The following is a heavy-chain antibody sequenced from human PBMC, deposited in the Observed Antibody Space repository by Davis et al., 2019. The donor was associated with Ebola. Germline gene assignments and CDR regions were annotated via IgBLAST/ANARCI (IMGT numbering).Heavy chain of an antibody. CDR3: ARDSSSWYLNYGMDV. Sequence: ASVKVSCKTSGYTFTSYAMHWVRQAPGQGLEWMGWISAYNGNTNYAQKLQGRVTMTTDTSTSTAYMELRSLRSDDTAVYYCARDSSSWYLNYGMDVWGQGTTVTVSS. J-gene: IGHJ6*02. V-gene: IGHV1-18*01. CDR2: ISAYNGNT. D-gene: IGHD6-13*01. CDR1: GYTFTSYA.